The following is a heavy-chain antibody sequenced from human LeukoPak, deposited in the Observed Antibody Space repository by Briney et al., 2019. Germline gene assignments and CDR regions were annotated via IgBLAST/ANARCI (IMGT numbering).Heavy chain of an antibody. D-gene: IGHD3-16*01. V-gene: IGHV4-39*07. CDR3: ARLDGVYDNNYHAGWFDP. J-gene: IGHJ5*02. Sequence: SETLSLTCTVSGGSISSSSYYWGWIRQPPGKGLEWIGSLYYSGSTYYNPSLESRLTISVDTSKNQFSLKLSSVTAADTAVYYCARLDGVYDNNYHAGWFDPWGQGTLVTVSS. CDR2: LYYSGST. CDR1: GGSISSSSYY.